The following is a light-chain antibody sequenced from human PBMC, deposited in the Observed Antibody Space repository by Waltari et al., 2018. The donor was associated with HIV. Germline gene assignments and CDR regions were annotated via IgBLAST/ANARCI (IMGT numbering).Light chain of an antibody. CDR2: EVT. V-gene: IGLV2-23*02. CDR1: SSNVGSDDL. J-gene: IGLJ1*01. Sequence: QSALTQPASVSGSPGPSITISCTGTSSNVGSDDLVSCYQQHPGEAPKLIIYEVTKRPSGVSNRFSGSKSGNTASLTISGLQAEDEADYYCCSCPRSGIRYVFGTGTKVTVL. CDR3: CSCPRSGIRYV.